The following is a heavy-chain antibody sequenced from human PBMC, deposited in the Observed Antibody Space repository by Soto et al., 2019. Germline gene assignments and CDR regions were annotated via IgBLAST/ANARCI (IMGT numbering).Heavy chain of an antibody. V-gene: IGHV3-30*03. D-gene: IGHD3-3*01. J-gene: IGHJ4*02. CDR2: ISYDGSNI. CDR1: VFAFSSYG. Sequence: GGSLRLSCAASVFAFSSYGMHWVRQAPGRGLEWVAVISYDGSNIYYADSVKGRFTISRDNSKNTLFLQINSLRAEDTAVYYCARPGRNFWSGRYYFDYWGQGTLVTVSS. CDR3: ARPGRNFWSGRYYFDY.